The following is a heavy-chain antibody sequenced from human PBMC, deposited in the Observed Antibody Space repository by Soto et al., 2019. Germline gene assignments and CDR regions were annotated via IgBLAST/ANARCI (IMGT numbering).Heavy chain of an antibody. Sequence: GGSLRLSCAASGFTVSSSQMTWVRQAPGKALEWVSVIFIGGTTQYAVSVKGRFTISRDYSKNTVYLQMNSLRAEDTALYYCAKDTISFYYGSGSQYYYYGMDVWGQGTTVTVSS. CDR3: AKDTISFYYGSGSQYYYYGMDV. J-gene: IGHJ6*02. V-gene: IGHV3-53*05. CDR2: IFIGGTT. D-gene: IGHD3-10*01. CDR1: GFTVSSSQ.